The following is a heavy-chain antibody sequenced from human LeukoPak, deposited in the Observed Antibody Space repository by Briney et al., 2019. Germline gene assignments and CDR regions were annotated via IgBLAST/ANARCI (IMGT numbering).Heavy chain of an antibody. CDR2: INPSGST. D-gene: IGHD4-17*01. Sequence: SSETLSLTCAVYGGSFSGYYWSWIRQPPGKGLEWIGEINPSGSTNYNPSLKSRVTISVDTSKNQFSLRLSSLTAADTAVYYCARGAPTPYTVTTFSRVFDYWDQGTLVTVSS. CDR3: ARGAPTPYTVTTFSRVFDY. CDR1: GGSFSGYY. V-gene: IGHV4-34*01. J-gene: IGHJ4*02.